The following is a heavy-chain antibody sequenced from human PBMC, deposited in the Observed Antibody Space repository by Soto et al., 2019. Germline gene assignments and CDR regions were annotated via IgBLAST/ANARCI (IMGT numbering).Heavy chain of an antibody. Sequence: EVQLLESGGGLVQPGGSLRLSCAASGFTFSSYAMSWVRQAPGKGLEWVSAISGSGGSTYYADSVKGRFTISRDNSKNTLYLQMNRLRAEDTAVYYCPKDPPNIVVVVAAKESAFDIWGQGTMVTVSS. J-gene: IGHJ3*02. CDR3: PKDPPNIVVVVAAKESAFDI. CDR1: GFTFSSYA. D-gene: IGHD2-15*01. V-gene: IGHV3-23*01. CDR2: ISGSGGST.